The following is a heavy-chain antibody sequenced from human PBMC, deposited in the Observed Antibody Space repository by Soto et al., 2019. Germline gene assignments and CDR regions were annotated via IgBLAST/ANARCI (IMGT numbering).Heavy chain of an antibody. CDR1: GFTFGDYG. CDR2: ISWNSGRI. Sequence: GGSLRLSCAASGFTFGDYGMHWVRQAPGKGLEWVSGISWNSGRIGYADSVKGRFTISRDNGKNSLYMQMNSLRAEDTALYYCAKDIAAAGPDGFDIWGQGTMVTVSS. V-gene: IGHV3-9*01. J-gene: IGHJ3*02. CDR3: AKDIAAAGPDGFDI. D-gene: IGHD6-13*01.